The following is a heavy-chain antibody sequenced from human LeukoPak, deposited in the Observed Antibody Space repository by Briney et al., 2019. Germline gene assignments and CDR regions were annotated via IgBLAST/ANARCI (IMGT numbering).Heavy chain of an antibody. V-gene: IGHV3-7*03. CDR1: GFTFSSYW. CDR2: IKQDGSEK. CDR3: AKEPKAWGSHWFDP. Sequence: PGGSLRLSCAASGFTFSSYWMSWVRQAPGKGLEWVANIKQDGSEKYYVDSVKGRFTISRDNAKNSLYLQMNSPRAEDTALYYCAKEPKAWGSHWFDPWGQGTLVTVSS. D-gene: IGHD7-27*01. J-gene: IGHJ5*02.